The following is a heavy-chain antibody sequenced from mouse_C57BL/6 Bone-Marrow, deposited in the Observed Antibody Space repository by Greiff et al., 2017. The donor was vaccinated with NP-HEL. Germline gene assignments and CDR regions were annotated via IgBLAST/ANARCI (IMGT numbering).Heavy chain of an antibody. J-gene: IGHJ1*03. CDR1: GYTFTDYN. CDR3: ARTIYDGYYDWYFDV. D-gene: IGHD2-3*01. CDR2: INPNNGGT. V-gene: IGHV1-18*01. Sequence: EVKLQESGPELVKPGASVKIPCKASGYTFTDYNMDWVKQSHGKSLEWIGDINPNNGGTIYNQKFKGKATLTVDKSSSTAYMELRSLTSEDTAVYYCARTIYDGYYDWYFDVWGTGTTVTVSS.